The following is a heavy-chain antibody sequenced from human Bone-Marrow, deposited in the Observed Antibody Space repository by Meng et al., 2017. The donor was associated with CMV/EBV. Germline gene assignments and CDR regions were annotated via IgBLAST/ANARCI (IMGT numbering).Heavy chain of an antibody. J-gene: IGHJ3*01. Sequence: ASVKVSCKASGYTFPNYGISWVRQAPGQGLEWMGWISPYKGFTNYAQKFQGRVTMTTDTSTSTAYMELRSLRSDDTAVYYCAGRGPYGRALDVWGQGTLVTVSS. V-gene: IGHV1-18*01. CDR1: GYTFPNYG. D-gene: IGHD3-10*01. CDR2: ISPYKGFT. CDR3: AGRGPYGRALDV.